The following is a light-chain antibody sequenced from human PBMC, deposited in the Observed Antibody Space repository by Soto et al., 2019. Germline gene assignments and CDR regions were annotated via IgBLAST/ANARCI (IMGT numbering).Light chain of an antibody. Sequence: EIVLTQSPDTLSLSPGERATLSCRASQSVSSNYLAWYQQKPGQAPRLLIYGASSRATGIPDRFSGSGSGTDFILTISRLEPEDFAMYYCQQYSISPRTFGQGTKVEI. CDR1: QSVSSNY. CDR2: GAS. J-gene: IGKJ1*01. V-gene: IGKV3-20*01. CDR3: QQYSISPRT.